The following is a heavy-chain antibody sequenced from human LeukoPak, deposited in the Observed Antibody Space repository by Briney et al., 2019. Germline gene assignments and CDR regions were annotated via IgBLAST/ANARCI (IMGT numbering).Heavy chain of an antibody. D-gene: IGHD3-22*01. Sequence: GGSLRLSCAASGFTFSSYEMNWVRQAPGKGLEWVSYISSSGSTIYYADSVKGRFTISRDNAKNSLYLQMNSLRAEDTAVYYCARWERAHYYDSSGSFDIWGQGTMVTVSS. CDR1: GFTFSSYE. V-gene: IGHV3-48*03. CDR2: ISSSGSTI. J-gene: IGHJ3*02. CDR3: ARWERAHYYDSSGSFDI.